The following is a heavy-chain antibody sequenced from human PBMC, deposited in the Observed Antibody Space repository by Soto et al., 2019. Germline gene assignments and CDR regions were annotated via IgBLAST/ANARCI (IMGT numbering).Heavy chain of an antibody. V-gene: IGHV1-69*06. CDR1: GGTFSSCA. CDR3: ARAIVVVPAASYYYGMDV. J-gene: IGHJ6*02. D-gene: IGHD2-2*01. CDR2: IIPIFGTA. Sequence: SVKVSCKASGGTFSSCAISWVRQAPGQGLEWMGGIIPIFGTANYAQKFQGRVTITADKSTSTAYMELSSLRSEDTAVYYCARAIVVVPAASYYYGMDVWGQGTTVTVSS.